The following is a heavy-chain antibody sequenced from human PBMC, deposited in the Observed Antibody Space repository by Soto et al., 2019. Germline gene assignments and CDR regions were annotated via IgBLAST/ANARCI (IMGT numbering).Heavy chain of an antibody. D-gene: IGHD5-12*01. V-gene: IGHV3-11*06. J-gene: IGHJ4*02. CDR3: ARNRHSGYDSPFDY. Sequence: QVQLVESGGGLVKPGGSLRLSCAASGFAFSDYYMTWIRQAPGKGLEWVSYVSSSSDYTNYADSAKGRFTISRDNVKNSLYLQMNSLRVEDTAVYYCARNRHSGYDSPFDYWGQGTLVTVSS. CDR1: GFAFSDYY. CDR2: VSSSSDYT.